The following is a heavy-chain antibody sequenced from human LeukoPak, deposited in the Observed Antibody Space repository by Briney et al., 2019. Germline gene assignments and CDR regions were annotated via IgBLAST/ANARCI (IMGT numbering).Heavy chain of an antibody. CDR2: IIPILGIA. CDR1: GGTFSSYA. J-gene: IGHJ4*02. V-gene: IGHV1-69*04. Sequence: ASVKVSCKASGGTFSSYAISWVRQAPGQGLEWMGRIIPILGIANCAQKFQGRVTITADKSTSTTYMELRSLRSDDTAVYYCALIPYCTTATCYYFDYWGQGTLVTVSS. D-gene: IGHD2-2*01. CDR3: ALIPYCTTATCYYFDY.